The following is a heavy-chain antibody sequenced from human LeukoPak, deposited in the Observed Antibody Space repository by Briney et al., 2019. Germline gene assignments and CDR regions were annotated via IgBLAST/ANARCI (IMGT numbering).Heavy chain of an antibody. CDR2: FDPEDGDT. CDR3: ATDYVEERPFDC. D-gene: IGHD4-17*01. CDR1: GSTLTTLS. Sequence: ASVKVSCKVSGSTLTTLSIHWVRQAPGKGLEWMGGFDPEDGDTIYAPKFQGRVTMTEDTTTDTAYMELNSLRSDDTAVYFCATDYVEERPFDCWGQGTLVTASS. J-gene: IGHJ4*02. V-gene: IGHV1-24*01.